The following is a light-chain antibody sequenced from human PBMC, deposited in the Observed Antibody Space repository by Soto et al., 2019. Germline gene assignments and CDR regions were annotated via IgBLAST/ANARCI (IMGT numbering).Light chain of an antibody. CDR2: AAS. CDR1: QSISNY. J-gene: IGKJ2*01. V-gene: IGKV1-39*01. Sequence: DIQMTQAASSLSASVGDRVTITCRASQSISNYLNWYQQKPGKAPKLLIYAASSLQSGVPSRFSGSGSGTDFTLTISSLQPEDFATYYCQQSYSTPTFGQGTKLEIK. CDR3: QQSYSTPT.